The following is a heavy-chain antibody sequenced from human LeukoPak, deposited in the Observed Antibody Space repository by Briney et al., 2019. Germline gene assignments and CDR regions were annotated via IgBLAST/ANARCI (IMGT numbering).Heavy chain of an antibody. Sequence: SVKVSCKASEYTFTSYDINWVRQAPGQGLEWMGGVIPIFGTANYAQKFQGRVTITTDESTSTAYMELSSLRSEDTAVYYCASSSGEPRNNWFDPWGQGTLVTVSS. CDR1: EYTFTSYD. CDR2: VIPIFGTA. CDR3: ASSSGEPRNNWFDP. D-gene: IGHD2-15*01. J-gene: IGHJ5*02. V-gene: IGHV1-69*05.